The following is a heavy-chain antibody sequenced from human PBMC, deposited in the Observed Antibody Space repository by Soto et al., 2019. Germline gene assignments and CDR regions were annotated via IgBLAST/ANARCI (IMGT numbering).Heavy chain of an antibody. CDR2: INHSGST. J-gene: IGHJ5*02. CDR3: ARGSGTTPGNWFDP. Sequence: SETLSRTCAVYVGSLSGYYWSWIRQPPGKGLEWIGEINHSGSTNYNPSLKSRVTISVDTSKNQFSLKLSSVTAADTAVYYCARGSGTTPGNWFDPWGQGTLVTVSS. V-gene: IGHV4-34*01. D-gene: IGHD1-1*01. CDR1: VGSLSGYY.